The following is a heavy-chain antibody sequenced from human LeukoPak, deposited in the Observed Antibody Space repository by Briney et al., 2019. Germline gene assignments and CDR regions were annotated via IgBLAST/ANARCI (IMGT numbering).Heavy chain of an antibody. Sequence: PGRSLRLSCAVSGFIFSRYGMHWVRHAPGKGLEWVAVVSYDGTETKYADSVKGRLNLSRDNSKNMVYLQMNSLTFEDTAVYYCARSSRGVIFDVWGKGTTVTVSS. CDR2: VSYDGTET. CDR1: GFIFSRYG. J-gene: IGHJ6*04. CDR3: ARSSRGVIFDV. D-gene: IGHD3-10*01. V-gene: IGHV3-30*03.